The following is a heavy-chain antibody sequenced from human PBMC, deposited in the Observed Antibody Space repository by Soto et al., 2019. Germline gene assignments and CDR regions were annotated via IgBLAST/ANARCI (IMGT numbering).Heavy chain of an antibody. Sequence: EVQLVESGGGLVKPGGSLRLSCAASGFTFSSYSMNWVRQAPGKGLEWVSSISSSSSYIYYADSVKGRFTISRDNAKNSLYLQMNSLRAEDTAVYYCARGGGGSYAFDYWGQGPLVTVSS. J-gene: IGHJ4*02. V-gene: IGHV3-21*01. CDR1: GFTFSSYS. D-gene: IGHD1-26*01. CDR3: ARGGGGSYAFDY. CDR2: ISSSSSYI.